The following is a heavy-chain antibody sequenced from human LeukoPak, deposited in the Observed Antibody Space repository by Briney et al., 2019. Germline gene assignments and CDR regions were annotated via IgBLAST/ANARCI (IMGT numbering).Heavy chain of an antibody. Sequence: SETLSLTCTVSGGSVSSGSYYWSWIRQPPGKGLEWIGYIYYSGSTNYNPSLKSRVTISVDTSKNQFSLKLSSVTAADTAVYYCARGSPFHFFDYWGQGTLVTVSS. V-gene: IGHV4-61*01. CDR3: ARGSPFHFFDY. J-gene: IGHJ4*02. D-gene: IGHD3-3*02. CDR1: GGSVSSGSYY. CDR2: IYYSGST.